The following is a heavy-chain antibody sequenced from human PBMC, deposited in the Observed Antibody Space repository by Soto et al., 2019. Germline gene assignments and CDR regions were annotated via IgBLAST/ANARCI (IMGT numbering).Heavy chain of an antibody. CDR1: GFTFSSYG. CDR2: ISYDGSNK. V-gene: IGHV3-30*18. D-gene: IGHD3-9*01. Sequence: GESLKISCAASGFTFSSYGMHWVRQAPGKGLEWVAVISYDGSNKYYADSVKGRFTISRDNSKNTLYLQMNSLRAEDTAVYYCAKDSTPGEYFDWLFPLIGYFDYWGQGTLVTVSS. CDR3: AKDSTPGEYFDWLFPLIGYFDY. J-gene: IGHJ4*02.